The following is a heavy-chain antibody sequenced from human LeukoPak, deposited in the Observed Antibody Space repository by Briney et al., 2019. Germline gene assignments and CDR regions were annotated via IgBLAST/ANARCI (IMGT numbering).Heavy chain of an antibody. D-gene: IGHD2-2*01. V-gene: IGHV1-18*01. CDR2: ISGFNDNT. Sequence: ASVKVSCKTSGYFFSHYGISWVRQAPGQGPEWLGWISGFNDNTNYAQRVQGRVTMTTDTATSSAYMELRSLRSDDTAVYYCARDQCSSTSCYVGVGIFDYWGQGTLVTVSS. J-gene: IGHJ4*02. CDR1: GYFFSHYG. CDR3: ARDQCSSTSCYVGVGIFDY.